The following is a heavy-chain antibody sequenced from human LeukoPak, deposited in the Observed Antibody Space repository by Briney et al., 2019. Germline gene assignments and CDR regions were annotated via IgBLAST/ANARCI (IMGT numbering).Heavy chain of an antibody. CDR2: IYYSGST. J-gene: IGHJ6*02. D-gene: IGHD4-11*01. Sequence: PSQTLSLTCTVSGGSISSGDYYWSWIRQPPGKGLEWIGYIYYSGSTYYNPSLKSRVTISVDTSKNQFSLKLSSVTAADTAVYYCARGHSLYSNYGMDVWGQGTTVTVSS. CDR1: GGSISSGDYY. CDR3: ARGHSLYSNYGMDV. V-gene: IGHV4-30-4*01.